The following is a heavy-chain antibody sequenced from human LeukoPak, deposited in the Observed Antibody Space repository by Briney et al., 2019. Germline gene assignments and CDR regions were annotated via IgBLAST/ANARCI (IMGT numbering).Heavy chain of an antibody. J-gene: IGHJ4*02. CDR3: ARGLRVGTEFFEGDY. CDR2: INHSGST. V-gene: IGHV4-34*01. CDR1: GGSFSGYY. D-gene: IGHD3-3*01. Sequence: SETLSLTCAVYGGSFSGYYWSWIRQPPGKGLEWIGEINHSGSTNYNPSLKSRVTISVDTSKNQFSLKLSSVTAADTAVYYCARGLRVGTEFFEGDYWGQGTLVTVSS.